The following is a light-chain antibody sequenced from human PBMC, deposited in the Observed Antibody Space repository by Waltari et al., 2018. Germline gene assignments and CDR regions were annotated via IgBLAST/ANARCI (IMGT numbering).Light chain of an antibody. J-gene: IGLJ3*02. CDR3: QSADNTGTYWL. Sequence: SYELTQPPSVSVSPAQTARITCSGDIFSTPYALWYHHKPGQAPVVLIRKDTERPSGNPERFSGSSSGATVTLTISGVQAEDKGDYYCQSADNTGTYWLFGGGTKVTVL. V-gene: IGLV3-25*03. CDR1: IFSTPY. CDR2: KDT.